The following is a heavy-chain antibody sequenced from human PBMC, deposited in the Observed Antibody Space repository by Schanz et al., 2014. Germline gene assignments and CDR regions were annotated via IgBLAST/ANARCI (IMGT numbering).Heavy chain of an antibody. CDR1: GFTFSTYW. J-gene: IGHJ6*02. CDR2: IKQDESER. Sequence: EVQLVESGGGLVQPGGSLRLSCAASGFTFSTYWMSWVRQAPGKGLEWVANIKQDESERSYVDSVKGRFTISRDNSRDTTYLHMNSLRAEDTAVYYCARDLGLDVWGQGTTVTVSS. CDR3: ARDLGLDV. V-gene: IGHV3-7*03.